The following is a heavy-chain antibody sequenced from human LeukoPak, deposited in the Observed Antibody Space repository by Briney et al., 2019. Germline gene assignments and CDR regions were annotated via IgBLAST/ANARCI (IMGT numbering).Heavy chain of an antibody. V-gene: IGHV3-23*01. Sequence: GGSLRLSCAASGFTFSSYAMSWVRQAPGKGLEWVSAISGSGGSTYHADSVKGRFTISRDNSKNTLYLQMNSLKAEDTAVYYCAKSQKTTVTTLDYWGQGTLVTVSS. J-gene: IGHJ4*02. CDR3: AKSQKTTVTTLDY. CDR1: GFTFSSYA. D-gene: IGHD4-17*01. CDR2: ISGSGGST.